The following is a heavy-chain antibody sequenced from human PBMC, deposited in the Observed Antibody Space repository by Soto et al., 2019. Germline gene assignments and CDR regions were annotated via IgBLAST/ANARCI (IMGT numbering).Heavy chain of an antibody. CDR3: ASSGGDCSSTSCFYYYYYMDV. J-gene: IGHJ6*03. CDR1: GYTFTSYA. CDR2: INAGNGNT. D-gene: IGHD2-2*01. V-gene: IGHV1-3*01. Sequence: ASVKVSCKASGYTFTSYAMHWVRQAPGQRLEWMGWINAGNGNTKYSQKFQGRVTITRDTSASTAYMELSSLRSEDTAVYYCASSGGDCSSTSCFYYYYYMDVWGKGTTVTVSS.